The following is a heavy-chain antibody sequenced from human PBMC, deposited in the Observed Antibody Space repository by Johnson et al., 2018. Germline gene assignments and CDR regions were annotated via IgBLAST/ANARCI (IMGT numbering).Heavy chain of an antibody. D-gene: IGHD3-22*01. Sequence: VQLQESGGGLVQPGGSLRLSCAASGFTFSSYWMHWVRQAPGKGLVWVSRINSDGSSTSYADSVKGRFTISRDNAKNTLYLQMNSLRAEDTAVYYCARRDQKVVIGAFYIWGQGTMVTVSS. V-gene: IGHV3-74*01. CDR3: ARRDQKVVIGAFYI. CDR1: GFTFSSYW. CDR2: INSDGSST. J-gene: IGHJ3*02.